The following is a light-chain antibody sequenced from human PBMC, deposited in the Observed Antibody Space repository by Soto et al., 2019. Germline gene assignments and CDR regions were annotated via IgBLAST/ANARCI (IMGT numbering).Light chain of an antibody. Sequence: DIQMTQSPSSLSASVGDRVTITCRASQSISSYLNWYQQKPGKAPKLLIYAASSLQSWVPLRFSGSGSGTDFTHSIISLQHEDFVTYYSQHSYSTTWTFGQGNKVPIK. J-gene: IGKJ1*01. CDR2: AAS. CDR3: QHSYSTTWT. V-gene: IGKV1-39*01. CDR1: QSISSY.